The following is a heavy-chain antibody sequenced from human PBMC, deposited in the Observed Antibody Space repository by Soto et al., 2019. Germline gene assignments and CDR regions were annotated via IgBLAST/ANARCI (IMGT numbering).Heavy chain of an antibody. CDR1: GDSISSSNW. CDR2: IYHSGSA. V-gene: IGHV4-4*02. Sequence: SETLSLTCAVSGDSISSSNWWSWVRLPPGKGLDWIGEIYHSGSANYNPSLKSRVIISVDESKNQFSLTLNSVTAADTAVYYCARVDTAMVTTLSSGRYGMRVWGQGTTVTVSS. J-gene: IGHJ6*02. CDR3: ARVDTAMVTTLSSGRYGMRV. D-gene: IGHD5-18*01.